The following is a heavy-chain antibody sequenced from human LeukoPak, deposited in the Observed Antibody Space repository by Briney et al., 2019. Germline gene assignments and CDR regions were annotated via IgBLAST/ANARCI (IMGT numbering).Heavy chain of an antibody. CDR2: IYYSGST. J-gene: IGHJ3*02. Sequence: SETLSLTCTVSGGSISSYYWSWIRQPPGMGLEWIGYIYYSGSTNYNPSLKSRVTISVDTSKNQFSLKLSSVTAADTAVYYCARQIPSVLLWFGESDAFDIWGQGTMVTVSS. D-gene: IGHD3-10*01. CDR1: GGSISSYY. V-gene: IGHV4-59*08. CDR3: ARQIPSVLLWFGESDAFDI.